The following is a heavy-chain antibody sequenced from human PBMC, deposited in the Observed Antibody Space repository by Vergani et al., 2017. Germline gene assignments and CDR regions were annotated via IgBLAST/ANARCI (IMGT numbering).Heavy chain of an antibody. V-gene: IGHV3-33*01. CDR1: GFTFSSYG. J-gene: IGHJ4*02. CDR2: IWYDGSNK. CDR3: ARDPPYDFWSGKGGFDY. Sequence: QVQLVESGGGVVQPGRSLRLSCAASGFTFSSYGMHWVRQAPGKGLEWVAVIWYDGSNKYYADSVKGRFTISRDNSKNTLYLQMNSLRAEDTAVYYCARDPPYDFWSGKGGFDYWGQGTLVTVSS. D-gene: IGHD3-3*01.